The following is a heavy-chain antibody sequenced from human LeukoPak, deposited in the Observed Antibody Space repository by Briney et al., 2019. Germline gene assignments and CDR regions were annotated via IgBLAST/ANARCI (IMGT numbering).Heavy chain of an antibody. CDR1: GASISSSRHY. D-gene: IGHD6-13*01. J-gene: IGHJ4*02. Sequence: PSETLSLTCTVSGASISSSRHYWGWIRQPPGRGLEWIGSIYYSGSTYYNPSLKSRVTISVDTSKNQFSLKLSSVTAADTAVYHCARRIGYSTPLDYWGQGTLVTVSS. CDR3: ARRIGYSTPLDY. CDR2: IYYSGST. V-gene: IGHV4-39*01.